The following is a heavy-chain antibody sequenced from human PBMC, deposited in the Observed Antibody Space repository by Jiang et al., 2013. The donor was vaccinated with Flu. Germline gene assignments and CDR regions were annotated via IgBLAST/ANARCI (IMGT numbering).Heavy chain of an antibody. V-gene: IGHV1-69*06. CDR2: TA. CDR3: ARGHYYDSSGYYRIDY. D-gene: IGHD3-22*01. J-gene: IGHJ4*02. Sequence: TANYAQKFQGRVTITADKSTSTAYMELSSLRSEDTAVYYCARGHYYDSSGYYRIDYWGQGTLVTVSS.